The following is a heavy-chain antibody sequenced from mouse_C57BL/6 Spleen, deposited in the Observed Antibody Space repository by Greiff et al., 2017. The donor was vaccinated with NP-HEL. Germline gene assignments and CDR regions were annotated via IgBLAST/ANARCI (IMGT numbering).Heavy chain of an antibody. CDR3: ARHGVTTDYYAMDY. D-gene: IGHD2-2*01. J-gene: IGHJ4*01. V-gene: IGHV5-6*02. CDR2: ISSGGSYT. CDR1: GFTFSSYG. Sequence: EVKLVDSGGDLVKPGGSLKLSCAASGFTFSSYGMSWVRQTPDKRLEWVATISSGGSYTYYPDSVKGRFTISRDNAKNTLYLQMSSLKSEDTAMYYCARHGVTTDYYAMDYWGQGTSVTVSS.